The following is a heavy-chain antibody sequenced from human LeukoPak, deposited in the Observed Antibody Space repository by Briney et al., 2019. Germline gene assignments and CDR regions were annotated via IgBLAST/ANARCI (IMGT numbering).Heavy chain of an antibody. CDR1: GFTVSSNY. J-gene: IGHJ4*02. D-gene: IGHD5-12*01. V-gene: IGHV3-23*01. CDR3: ATAPMATADY. CDR2: ISGSGGST. Sequence: GGSLRLSCAASGFTVSSNYMNWVRQAPGKGLEWVSAISGSGGSTYYADSVKGRFTISRDNSKNTLYLQMNSLRAEDTAVYYCATAPMATADYWGQGTLVTVSS.